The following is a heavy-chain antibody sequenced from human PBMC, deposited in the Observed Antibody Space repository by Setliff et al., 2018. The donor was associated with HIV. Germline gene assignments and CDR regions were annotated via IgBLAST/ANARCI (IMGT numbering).Heavy chain of an antibody. CDR1: GDSFIGYY. Sequence: SETLSLTCAVYGDSFIGYYWTWIRQSPGKGLEWIGEIDHSGNTNYNSSLKSRVTISVDKSKNQFSLKLTSVTAADTAVYYCPRSSTPDTRAYYPDYWGQGTLVTVSS. J-gene: IGHJ4*02. CDR2: IDHSGNT. D-gene: IGHD3-22*01. V-gene: IGHV4-34*01. CDR3: PRSSTPDTRAYYPDY.